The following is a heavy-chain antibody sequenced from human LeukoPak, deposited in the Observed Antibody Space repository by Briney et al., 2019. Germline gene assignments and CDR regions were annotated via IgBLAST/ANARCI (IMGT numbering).Heavy chain of an antibody. D-gene: IGHD6-13*01. CDR1: GFAFSDYY. CDR2: ISSSGTTI. Sequence: GGSLRLSCAASGFAFSDYYMSWIRQAPGKGLQWLSDISSSGTTISYADSVKGRSTISRDNAKNSVYLEMNSLRAEDTAVYYCARDQAAAGTVDYWGQGTLVTVSS. V-gene: IGHV3-11*04. J-gene: IGHJ4*02. CDR3: ARDQAAAGTVDY.